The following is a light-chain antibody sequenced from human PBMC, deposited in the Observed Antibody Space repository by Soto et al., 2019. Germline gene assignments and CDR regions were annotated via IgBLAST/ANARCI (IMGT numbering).Light chain of an antibody. Sequence: DIQMTQSPSSLSASVGDRVTITCRASQTISTYLNWYQQNPGKAPKLLIYAASNLQNGVPSRFSGSGSGTDFTLTISSLQPEDCATYYCQKSSSIPYTFGQGKKLDIK. CDR1: QTISTY. V-gene: IGKV1-39*01. CDR2: AAS. J-gene: IGKJ2*01. CDR3: QKSSSIPYT.